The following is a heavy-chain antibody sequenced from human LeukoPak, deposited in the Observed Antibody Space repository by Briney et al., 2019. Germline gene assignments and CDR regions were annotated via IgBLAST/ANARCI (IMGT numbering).Heavy chain of an antibody. CDR2: MDPSGSQK. CDR1: GFTFNRSW. D-gene: IGHD3-10*01. J-gene: IGHJ4*02. CDR3: AIWASGNY. Sequence: PGGSLRLSYAASGFTFNRSWLNWLRQAPARGLEWVANMDPSGSQKRYVDSVKGRFTISNANPGKSLYLEMNSLRTEDTAIYYCAIWASGNYGGQGTLVTVSS. V-gene: IGHV3-7*01.